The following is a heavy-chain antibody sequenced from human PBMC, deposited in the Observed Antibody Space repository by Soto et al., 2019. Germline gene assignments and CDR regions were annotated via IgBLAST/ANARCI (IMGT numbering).Heavy chain of an antibody. J-gene: IGHJ4*02. V-gene: IGHV3-48*02. CDR1: GLTFSTFS. Sequence: EVQLVESGGGSVQPGWSLRLYCAASGLTFSTFSMNWVRQAPGRGLEWISYISGGGRPISYADSGKGRFTISRDNAKNSLYLQMDSLTDEDTAVYYCARDLGWAFDSWGQGTLVTVSS. D-gene: IGHD6-19*01. CDR2: ISGGGRPI. CDR3: ARDLGWAFDS.